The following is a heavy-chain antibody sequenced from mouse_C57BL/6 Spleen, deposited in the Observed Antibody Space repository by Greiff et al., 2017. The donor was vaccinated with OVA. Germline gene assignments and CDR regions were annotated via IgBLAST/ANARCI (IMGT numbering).Heavy chain of an antibody. CDR2: IYPGNSDT. D-gene: IGHD1-1*01. Sequence: VHVKQSGTVLARPGASVKMSCKTSGYTFTSYWMHWVKQRPGQGLEWIGAIYPGNSDTSYNQKFKGKAKLTAVTSASTAYMELSSLTNEDSAVYYCTRPLTTVVATDWYFDVWGTGTTVTVSS. J-gene: IGHJ1*03. CDR3: TRPLTTVVATDWYFDV. V-gene: IGHV1-5*01. CDR1: GYTFTSYW.